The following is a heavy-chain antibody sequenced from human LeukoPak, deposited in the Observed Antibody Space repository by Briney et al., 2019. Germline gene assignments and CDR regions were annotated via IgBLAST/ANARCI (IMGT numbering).Heavy chain of an antibody. Sequence: GGSLRLSCAASGFTVSSSYMNWVRQAPGKGLEWVSLIYGGGSTYYADSVKGRFTISRDNSKNTLYLQMNSLRAEDTAVYYCAKGPANWFDPWGQGTLVTVSS. CDR1: GFTVSSSY. CDR3: AKGPANWFDP. J-gene: IGHJ5*02. V-gene: IGHV3-53*01. CDR2: IYGGGST.